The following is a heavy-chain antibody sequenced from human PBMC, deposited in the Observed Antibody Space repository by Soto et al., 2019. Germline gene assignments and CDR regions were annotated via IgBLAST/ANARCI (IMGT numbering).Heavy chain of an antibody. J-gene: IGHJ4*02. V-gene: IGHV1-18*04. CDR2: ISAYDGNT. Sequence: GASVKVSCKTSGYTLTSYGISWVRQAPGQGLEWMGWISAYDGNTKYAQKFQGRVTMTTDPSTSTAYIELRSLRSDDTAVYYCAREPATAYSSSDSHDWGQGTSVT. CDR3: AREPATAYSSSDSHD. D-gene: IGHD6-6*01. CDR1: GYTLTSYG.